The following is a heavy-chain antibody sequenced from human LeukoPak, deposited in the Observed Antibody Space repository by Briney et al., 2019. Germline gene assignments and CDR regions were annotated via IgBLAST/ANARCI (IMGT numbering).Heavy chain of an antibody. D-gene: IGHD6-19*01. V-gene: IGHV3-9*01. CDR2: INWNSGKI. J-gene: IGHJ4*02. CDR1: GFTFDDYA. Sequence: GGSLRLSCAASGFTFDDYAMHWVRQPPGKGLEWVSSINWNSGKIGRADSVKGRSTITRDNAKNSLYLQMNSLRPEDTALYYCTRDSSGWIDYWGQGTLVTVSS. CDR3: TRDSSGWIDY.